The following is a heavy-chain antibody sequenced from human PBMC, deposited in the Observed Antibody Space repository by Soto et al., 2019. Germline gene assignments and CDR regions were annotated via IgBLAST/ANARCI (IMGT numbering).Heavy chain of an antibody. CDR2: ISGSGGST. V-gene: IGHV3-23*01. J-gene: IGHJ4*02. D-gene: IGHD3-10*01. CDR3: AKFRDYYGSGSPDY. CDR1: GFTFSSYA. Sequence: EVQLLESGGGLVQPGGSLRLSCAASGFTFSSYAMSWVRQAPGKGLEWVSAISGSGGSTYYADSVKGRFTISRDNSKNTLYLQMNRLRAEDTAVYYCAKFRDYYGSGSPDYWGQGTLVTVSS.